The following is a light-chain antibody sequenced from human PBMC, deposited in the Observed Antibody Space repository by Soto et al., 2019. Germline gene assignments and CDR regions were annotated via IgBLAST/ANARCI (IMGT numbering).Light chain of an antibody. CDR1: SSNIGSNT. CDR3: AAWDDSLNAWV. CDR2: SNN. V-gene: IGLV1-44*01. J-gene: IGLJ3*02. Sequence: QSVLTQPPSASGTPGQRVTISCSGSSSNIGSNTVNWYQQLPGTAPKRLIYSNNQRPSGVPDRFSGSTFGTSASLAISGLLSEDEADYYCAAWDDSLNAWVFGGGTQLTVL.